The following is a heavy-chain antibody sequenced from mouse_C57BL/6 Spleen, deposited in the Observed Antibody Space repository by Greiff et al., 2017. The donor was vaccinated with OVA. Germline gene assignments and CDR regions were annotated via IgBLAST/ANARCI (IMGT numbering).Heavy chain of an antibody. D-gene: IGHD2-4*01. CDR2: IWTGGGT. Sequence: QVQLKESGPGLVAPSQRLSITCTVSGFSLTSYAISWVRQPPGKGLEWLGVIWTGGGTNYNSALKSRLSISKDNSKSQVFLKMNSLQTDDTARYYCARRAAYDYDDYFDYWGQGTTLTVSS. V-gene: IGHV2-9-1*01. J-gene: IGHJ2*01. CDR3: ARRAAYDYDDYFDY. CDR1: GFSLTSYA.